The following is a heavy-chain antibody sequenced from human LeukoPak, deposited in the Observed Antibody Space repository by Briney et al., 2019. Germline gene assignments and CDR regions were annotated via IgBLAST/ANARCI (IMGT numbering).Heavy chain of an antibody. J-gene: IGHJ4*02. CDR2: IYHSGST. D-gene: IGHD3-16*01. V-gene: IGHV4-38-2*02. Sequence: SETLSLTCTVSGYSISSGYYWGWIRQPPGKGLEWIGSIYHSGSTYYNPSLKSRVTISVDTSKNQFSLKLSSVTAADTAVYYCARDFGDYTTPFDYWGQGTLVTASS. CDR3: ARDFGDYTTPFDY. CDR1: GYSISSGYY.